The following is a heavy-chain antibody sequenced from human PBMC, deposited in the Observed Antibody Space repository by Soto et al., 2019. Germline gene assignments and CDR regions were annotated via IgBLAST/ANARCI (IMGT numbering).Heavy chain of an antibody. D-gene: IGHD3-9*01. CDR2: IKSKTDGGRT. CDR3: TTDLARYFDWLSLNYFDY. J-gene: IGHJ4*02. CDR1: GFTFSNAW. Sequence: GGSLRLSCAASGFTFSNAWMSWVRQAPGKGLEWVGRIKSKTDGGRTDYAAPVKGRFTISRDDSKNTLYLQMNSLKTEDTAVYYCTTDLARYFDWLSLNYFDYWGQGTLVTVSS. V-gene: IGHV3-15*01.